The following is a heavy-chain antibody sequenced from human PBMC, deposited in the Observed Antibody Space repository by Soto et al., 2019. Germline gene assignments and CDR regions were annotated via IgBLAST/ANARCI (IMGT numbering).Heavy chain of an antibody. J-gene: IGHJ6*02. CDR2: IIPIFGTT. V-gene: IGHV1-69*01. D-gene: IGHD7-27*01. CDR1: GGTFSNDA. Sequence: QEQLVQAGAEVKKPGSSVRISCRASGGTFSNDAVSWVRQAPGQGLQWMGGIIPIFGTTHYAQKFQGRVTSTEDESPATCYRELRSVTSEDTAVYYCASGLRTGNYGMDVWGQGTAVTVSS. CDR3: ASGLRTGNYGMDV.